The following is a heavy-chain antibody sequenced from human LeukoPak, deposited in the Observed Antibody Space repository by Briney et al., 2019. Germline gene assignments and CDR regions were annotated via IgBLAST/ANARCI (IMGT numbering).Heavy chain of an antibody. CDR1: GFTFSSYG. CDR2: IRYDGSNK. CDR3: ASKGYSSSWYFGYYYMDV. V-gene: IGHV3-30*02. D-gene: IGHD6-13*01. Sequence: GGSLRLSCAASGFTFSSYGMHWVRQAPGKGLEWVAFIRYDGSNKYYADSVKGRFTISRDNSKNTLYLQMNSLRAEDTAVYYCASKGYSSSWYFGYYYMDVWGKGTTVTVSS. J-gene: IGHJ6*03.